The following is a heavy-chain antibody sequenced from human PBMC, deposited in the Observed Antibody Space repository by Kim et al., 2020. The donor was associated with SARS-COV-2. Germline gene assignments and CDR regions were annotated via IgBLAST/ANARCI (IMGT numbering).Heavy chain of an antibody. CDR1: GFTFTSYT. Sequence: GGSLRLSCAASGFTFTSYTMSWVRQAPGKGLEWVSSSTSGGRTSYADSVKGRFTISRDNSKNTLSLQMNSLGAEDTAVYYCANALGMWGQGTLVTVSS. J-gene: IGHJ4*02. CDR2: SSTSGGRT. V-gene: IGHV3-23*01. D-gene: IGHD1-20*01. CDR3: ANALGM.